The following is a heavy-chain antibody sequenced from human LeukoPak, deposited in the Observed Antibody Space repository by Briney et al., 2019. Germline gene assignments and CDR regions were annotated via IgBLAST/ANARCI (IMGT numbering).Heavy chain of an antibody. CDR1: GSTFSRHW. D-gene: IGHD2/OR15-2a*01. Sequence: GGSLRLSCAPSGSTFSRHWMSWVRQAPGKGPEWVANIKQDGSERYYVDSVKGRFTISRDNAKNSLYLQMKSLRAEDTAVYYCARDGGHSTDFDYWGQGTLVTVSS. J-gene: IGHJ4*02. CDR3: ARDGGHSTDFDY. CDR2: IKQDGSER. V-gene: IGHV3-7*01.